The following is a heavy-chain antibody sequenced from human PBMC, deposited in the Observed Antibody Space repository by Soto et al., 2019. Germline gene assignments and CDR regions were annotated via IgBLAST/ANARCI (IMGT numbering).Heavy chain of an antibody. CDR3: ARSRHSAMVKYYYYYGMDV. CDR2: ISAYNGNT. D-gene: IGHD5-18*01. J-gene: IGHJ6*02. Sequence: ASVKVSCKASGNTVPNYAIHWVRQAPGQRLEWMGWISAYNGNTNYAQKLQGRVTMTTDTSTSTAYMELRSLRSDDTAVYYCARSRHSAMVKYYYYYGMDVWGQGTTVTVSS. CDR1: GNTVPNYA. V-gene: IGHV1-18*01.